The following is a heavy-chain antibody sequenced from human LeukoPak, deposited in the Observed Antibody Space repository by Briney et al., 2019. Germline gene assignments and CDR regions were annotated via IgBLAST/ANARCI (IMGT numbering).Heavy chain of an antibody. V-gene: IGHV1-69*04. J-gene: IGHJ4*02. CDR1: GGTFSSYA. CDR3: ARGPGGVTTAHYFDY. CDR2: IIPILGIA. Sequence: SVKVSCKASGGTFSSYAISWVRQASGQGLEWMGRIIPILGIANYAQKFQGRVTITADKSTSTAYMELSSLRSEDTAVYYCARGPGGVTTAHYFDYWGQGTLVTVSS. D-gene: IGHD4-17*01.